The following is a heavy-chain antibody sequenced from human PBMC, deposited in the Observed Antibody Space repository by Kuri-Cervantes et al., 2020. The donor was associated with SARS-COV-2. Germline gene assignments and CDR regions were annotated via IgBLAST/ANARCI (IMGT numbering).Heavy chain of an antibody. J-gene: IGHJ4*02. CDR2: ISSSGSTI. CDR3: ACPGKTPAAY. CDR1: GFTFSSYE. Sequence: GGSLRLSCAVSGFTFSSYEMNWVRQAPGKGLEWVSYISSSGSTIYYADSVKGRFTISRDNAKNSLYLQMNSLRAEDTAVYYCACPGKTPAAYWGQGTLVTVSS. V-gene: IGHV3-48*03. D-gene: IGHD2-15*01.